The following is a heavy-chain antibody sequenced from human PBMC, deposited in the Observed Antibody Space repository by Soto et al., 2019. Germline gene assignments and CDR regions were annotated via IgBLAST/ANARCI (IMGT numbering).Heavy chain of an antibody. J-gene: IGHJ4*02. CDR3: AKQHPDTSSWGTFDY. V-gene: IGHV3-30*18. D-gene: IGHD6-13*01. Sequence: QVQLVESGGGVVQPGRSLRLSCAASGFTLSSYGMHWVRQAPGKGLVWVAVISYDGRNKYYADSVKGRFTISRDNSKNTLYLQMNSLRAEDTAVYYCAKQHPDTSSWGTFDYWGQGTLVTVSS. CDR1: GFTLSSYG. CDR2: ISYDGRNK.